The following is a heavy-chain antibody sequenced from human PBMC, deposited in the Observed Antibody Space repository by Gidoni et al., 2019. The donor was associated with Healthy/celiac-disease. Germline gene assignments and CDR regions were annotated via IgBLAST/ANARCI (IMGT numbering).Heavy chain of an antibody. CDR2: INHSGST. CDR1: GGSFSGYY. D-gene: IGHD4-17*01. V-gene: IGHV4-34*01. CDR3: AREEATVMVLWYFDL. Sequence: QVQLQQWGAGLLKPSETLSLTCAVYGGSFSGYYWSCIRQPPGKGLEWIEEINHSGSTNYNPSLKSRVTISVDTSKNQFSLKLSSVTAADTAVYYCAREEATVMVLWYFDLWGRGTLVTVSS. J-gene: IGHJ2*01.